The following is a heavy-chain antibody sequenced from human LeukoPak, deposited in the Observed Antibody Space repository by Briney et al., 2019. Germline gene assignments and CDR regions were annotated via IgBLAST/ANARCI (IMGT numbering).Heavy chain of an antibody. V-gene: IGHV1-69*01. CDR1: GGTFSSYA. CDR2: IIPIFGTA. Sequence: SVMVSCKASGGTFSSYAISWVRQAPGQGLEWMGGIIPIFGTANYAQKFQGRVTITADESTSTAYMELSSLRSEDTAVYYCARTGTTVTTSPFDYWGQGTLVTVSS. CDR3: ARTGTTVTTSPFDY. J-gene: IGHJ4*02. D-gene: IGHD4-17*01.